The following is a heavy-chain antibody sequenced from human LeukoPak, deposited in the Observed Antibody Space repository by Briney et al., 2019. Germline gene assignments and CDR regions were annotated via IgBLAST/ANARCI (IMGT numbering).Heavy chain of an antibody. CDR3: VREGYCSGGSCLDF. D-gene: IGHD2-15*01. CDR1: GYTFTNYG. CDR2: INPNSGGT. V-gene: IGHV1-2*02. J-gene: IGHJ4*02. Sequence: GASVKASCKASGYTFTNYGISWVRQAPGQGLEWMGWINPNSGGTNYAQKFQGRVTMTRDTSISTAYMELSRLRSDDTAVYYCVREGYCSGGSCLDFWGQGTLVTVSS.